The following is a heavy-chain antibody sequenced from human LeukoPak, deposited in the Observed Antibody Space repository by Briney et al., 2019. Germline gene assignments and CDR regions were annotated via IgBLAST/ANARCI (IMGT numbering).Heavy chain of an antibody. CDR2: IYYSGST. D-gene: IGHD2-2*01. CDR3: ARRGLYCSSTSCPIPDAFDI. Sequence: PSETLSLTCTVSGGSISSYYWSWIRQPPGKGLEWIGYIYYSGSTNYNPSLKSRVTISVDTSKNQFSLKLSSVTAADTAVYYCARRGLYCSSTSCPIPDAFDIWGQGTMVTVSS. J-gene: IGHJ3*02. CDR1: GGSISSYY. V-gene: IGHV4-59*01.